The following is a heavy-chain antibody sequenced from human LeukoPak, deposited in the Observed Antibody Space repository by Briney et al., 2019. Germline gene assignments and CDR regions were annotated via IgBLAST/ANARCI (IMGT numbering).Heavy chain of an antibody. J-gene: IGHJ4*02. D-gene: IGHD3-22*01. V-gene: IGHV4-59*01. CDR3: ARYDYYDSSGYFTGPFFDY. CDR2: IYYIGSN. Sequence: SETLSLTXTVSGGSISSYYWSWIRQPPGRGLEWIEYIYYIGSNNYNPSLKRRVTISVDPSKNQSSLKLSSVTAADTVVYYCARYDYYDSSGYFTGPFFDYWGQGTLVTVSS. CDR1: GGSISSYY.